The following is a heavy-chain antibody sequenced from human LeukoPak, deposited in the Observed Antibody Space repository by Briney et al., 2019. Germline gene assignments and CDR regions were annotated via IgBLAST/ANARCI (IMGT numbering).Heavy chain of an antibody. D-gene: IGHD2-2*01. Sequence: SETLSLTCTVSGGSISSYYWSWIRQPAGKGLEWIGRIYTSGSTNYNPSLKSRVTMSVDTSKNQFSLKLSSVTAADTAVYYCVRSSIVVVPAATGYYMDVWGKGTTVTVSS. CDR2: IYTSGST. CDR1: GGSISSYY. J-gene: IGHJ6*03. CDR3: VRSSIVVVPAATGYYMDV. V-gene: IGHV4-4*07.